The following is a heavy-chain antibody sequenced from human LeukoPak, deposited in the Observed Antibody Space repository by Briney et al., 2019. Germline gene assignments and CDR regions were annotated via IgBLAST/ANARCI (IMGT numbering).Heavy chain of an antibody. CDR1: GFTFSSYA. Sequence: PGGSLRLSCAASGFTFSSYAMSWVRQAPGQGLEWVSAISGSGGSTYYADSVKGRFTISRDNSKNTLYLQMNSLRAEDTAVYYCAKDPRVLQWLVLPEPDYWGQGTLVTVSS. J-gene: IGHJ4*02. V-gene: IGHV3-23*01. CDR3: AKDPRVLQWLVLPEPDY. CDR2: ISGSGGST. D-gene: IGHD6-19*01.